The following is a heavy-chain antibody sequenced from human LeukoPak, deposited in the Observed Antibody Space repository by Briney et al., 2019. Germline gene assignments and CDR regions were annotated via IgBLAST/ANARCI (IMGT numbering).Heavy chain of an antibody. CDR2: IYSDNT. V-gene: IGHV3-53*01. Sequence: GGSLRLSCTVSGFTVSSNSMSWVRQAPGKGLEWVSFIYSDNTHYSDSVKGRFTISRDNSKNTLYPQMNSLKAEDTAVYYCARVIAVADYYFDYWGQGTLVTVSS. CDR1: GFTVSSNS. J-gene: IGHJ4*02. D-gene: IGHD6-19*01. CDR3: ARVIAVADYYFDY.